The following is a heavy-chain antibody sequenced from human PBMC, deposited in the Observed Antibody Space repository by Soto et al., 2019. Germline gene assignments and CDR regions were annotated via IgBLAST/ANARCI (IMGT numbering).Heavy chain of an antibody. CDR1: GFTFSDHW. D-gene: IGHD4-4*01. CDR3: VRQYSAYDI. Sequence: EAQLVESGGGLVQPGGSLRLSCVASGFTFSDHWMQWVRQVPGERPAWVSRINSDGSVTADADSVRGRVTISRDNAKNTLYLQMNILRVDDTAMYYCVRQYSAYDIWGQWTMVTVSS. V-gene: IGHV3-74*03. CDR2: INSDGSVT. J-gene: IGHJ3*02.